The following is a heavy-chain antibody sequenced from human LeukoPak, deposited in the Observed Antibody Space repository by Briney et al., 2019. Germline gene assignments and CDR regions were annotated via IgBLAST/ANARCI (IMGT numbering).Heavy chain of an antibody. J-gene: IGHJ4*02. CDR2: IYYSGST. CDR1: GGSISSYY. CDR3: ARLRRGEMATTLFDY. D-gene: IGHD5-24*01. Sequence: SETLSLTCTVSGGSISSYYWSWIRQPPGKGLEWIGYIYYSGSTNYNPSLKSRVTISVDTSKNQFSLKLSSVTAADTAVYYCARLRRGEMATTLFDYWGQGTLDTVSS. V-gene: IGHV4-59*01.